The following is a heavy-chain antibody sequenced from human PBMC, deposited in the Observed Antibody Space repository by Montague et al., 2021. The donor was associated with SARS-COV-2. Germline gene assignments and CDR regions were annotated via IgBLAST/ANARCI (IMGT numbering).Heavy chain of an antibody. CDR2: INHSGTT. D-gene: IGHD4-23*01. V-gene: IGHV4-34*01. CDR1: GGSFIGYY. J-gene: IGHJ4*02. Sequence: SETLSLTCAVYGGSFIGYYWTWIRQSPGKGLEWIAEINHSGTTNYNFNPSLRSRVTISVDTSKSQFSQKLTSVTAADTGVYYCARCDPQTLTLIGLRGKSASDYWGQGTLVTVSS. CDR3: ARCDPQTLTLIGLRGKSASDY.